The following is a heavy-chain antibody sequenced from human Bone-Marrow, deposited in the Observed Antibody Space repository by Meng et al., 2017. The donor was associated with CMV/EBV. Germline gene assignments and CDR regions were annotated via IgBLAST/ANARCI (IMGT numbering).Heavy chain of an antibody. CDR3: ATDRGTRDS. V-gene: IGHV3-15*01. D-gene: IGHD3-10*01. CDR1: GFTFSDYY. Sequence: GESLKISCAASGFTFSDYYMSWIRQAPGKGLEWVGRIKSKTDGGTSDYAAPVKGRFAISRDDSKNTLYLQMDSLKTDDTGVYYCATDRGTRDSWGQGTLVTVSS. CDR2: IKSKTDGGTS. J-gene: IGHJ5*02.